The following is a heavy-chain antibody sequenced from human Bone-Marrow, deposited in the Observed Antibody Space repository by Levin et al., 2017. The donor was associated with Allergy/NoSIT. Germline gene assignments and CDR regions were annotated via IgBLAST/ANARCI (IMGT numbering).Heavy chain of an antibody. D-gene: IGHD2-15*01. CDR3: AHPPRYKCSGGSCYFDY. Sequence: KRSGPTLVKPTQTLTLTCTFSGFSLSTSGVGVGWIRQPPGKALEWLALIYWDDDKRYSPSLKSRLTITKDTSKNQVVLTMTNMDPVDTATYYCAHPPRYKCSGGSCYFDYWGQGTLVTVSS. J-gene: IGHJ4*02. V-gene: IGHV2-5*02. CDR1: GFSLSTSGVG. CDR2: IYWDDDK.